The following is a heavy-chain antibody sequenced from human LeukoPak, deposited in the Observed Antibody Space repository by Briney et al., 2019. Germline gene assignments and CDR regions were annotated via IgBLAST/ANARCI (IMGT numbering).Heavy chain of an antibody. CDR3: ARSTSTWYRGFDY. Sequence: SQTLFLTCTVPGGSVSSENYYWTWIRQSAGKGLEWIGRIYISGSTNYNPSLKSRVTMSLDTSKNQFSLKLSSVTAADTAIYYCARSTSTWYRGFDYWGLGTLVTVSS. D-gene: IGHD6-13*01. CDR1: GGSVSSENYY. J-gene: IGHJ4*02. V-gene: IGHV4-61*02. CDR2: IYISGST.